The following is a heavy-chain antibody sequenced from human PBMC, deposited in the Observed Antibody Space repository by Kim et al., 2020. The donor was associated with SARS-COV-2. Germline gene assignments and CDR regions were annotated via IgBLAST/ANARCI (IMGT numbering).Heavy chain of an antibody. CDR3: TRHKFELTWRGLAYNYFDY. V-gene: IGHV3-73*01. CDR1: GFTFSGSA. J-gene: IGHJ4*02. CDR2: IRSKANSYAT. Sequence: GGSLRLSCAASGFTFSGSAMHWVRQASGKGLEWVGRIRSKANSYATAYAASVKGRFTISRDDSKNTAYLQMNSLKTEDTAVYYCTRHKFELTWRGLAYNYFDYRGQGTLVTVSS. D-gene: IGHD2-2*02.